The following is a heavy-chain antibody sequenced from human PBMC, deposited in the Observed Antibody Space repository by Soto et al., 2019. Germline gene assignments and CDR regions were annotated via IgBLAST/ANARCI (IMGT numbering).Heavy chain of an antibody. CDR1: GYTFTGYY. CDR2: INPNSGGT. J-gene: IGHJ4*02. CDR3: AREGGITMVRGVIISGYFDY. Sequence: ASVKVSCKASGYTFTGYYMHWVRQAPGQGLEWMGWINPNSGGTNYAQKFQGRVTMTRDASISTAYMELSRLRSDDTAVYYCAREGGITMVRGVIISGYFDYWGQGTLVTVSS. V-gene: IGHV1-2*02. D-gene: IGHD3-10*01.